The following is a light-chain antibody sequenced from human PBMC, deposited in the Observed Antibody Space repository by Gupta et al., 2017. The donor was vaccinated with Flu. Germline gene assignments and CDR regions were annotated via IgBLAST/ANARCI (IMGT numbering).Light chain of an antibody. Sequence: SSLSASVGDIVTITCLASQPISGYLNWYQQKPGKAPNLLIYGASTLQSGVPSRFGGSGSGTDFTLTISNLQPEDFATYFCQQSDDTPRWTFGQGTKVEI. J-gene: IGKJ1*01. CDR3: QQSDDTPRWT. CDR2: GAS. V-gene: IGKV1-39*01. CDR1: QPISGY.